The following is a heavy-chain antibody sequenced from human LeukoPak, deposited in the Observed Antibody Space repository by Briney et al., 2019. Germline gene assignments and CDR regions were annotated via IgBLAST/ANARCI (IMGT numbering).Heavy chain of an antibody. D-gene: IGHD2-8*01. V-gene: IGHV1-18*01. CDR3: ARTNLDCKNGVCYDY. CDR1: GYTFPTSG. CDR2: ISVYNHNT. J-gene: IGHJ4*02. Sequence: GASVKVSCKASGYTFPTSGISWMRQAPGQGLEWMGWISVYNHNTNYAQKFQGRVTVTTDTSTRTAYMELRSLRSDDTAVYYCARTNLDCKNGVCYDYWGQGTLVTVSS.